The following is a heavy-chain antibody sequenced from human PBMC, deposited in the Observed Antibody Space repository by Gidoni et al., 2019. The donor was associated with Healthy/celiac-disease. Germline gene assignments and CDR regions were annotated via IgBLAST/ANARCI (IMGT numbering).Heavy chain of an antibody. D-gene: IGHD2-2*01. Sequence: EVQLVESGGGLVKPGGSLRLSCAASGFTFSSYSMNWVRQAPGKGLEWVSSISSSSSYIYYADSVKGRFTISRDNAKNSLYLQMNSLRAEDTAVYYCASGTASNIVVVPAAYYYYMDVWGKGTTVTVSS. CDR3: ASGTASNIVVVPAAYYYYMDV. V-gene: IGHV3-21*01. J-gene: IGHJ6*03. CDR1: GFTFSSYS. CDR2: ISSSSSYI.